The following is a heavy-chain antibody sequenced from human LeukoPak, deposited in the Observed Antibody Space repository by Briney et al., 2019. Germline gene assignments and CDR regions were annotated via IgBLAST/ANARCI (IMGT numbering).Heavy chain of an antibody. J-gene: IGHJ5*01. CDR2: ISGSGGSI. CDR3: TKSSSGWYSWFDS. D-gene: IGHD6-19*01. CDR1: GLTFSNYV. V-gene: IGHV3-23*01. Sequence: GGSLRLSCAASGLTFSNYVMNWVRQAPGKGLEWVSSISGSGGSIFYAYSVKGRFTISRDNSKNTLYLQMNSLRAEDTAVYYCTKSSSGWYSWFDSWGQGTLVTVSS.